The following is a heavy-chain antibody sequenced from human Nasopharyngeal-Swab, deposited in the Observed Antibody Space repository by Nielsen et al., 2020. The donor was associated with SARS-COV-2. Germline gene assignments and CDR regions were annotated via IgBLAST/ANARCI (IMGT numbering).Heavy chain of an antibody. V-gene: IGHV3-23*01. J-gene: IGHJ4*02. CDR2: IWGSGRGT. D-gene: IGHD2/OR15-2a*01. Sequence: GGSLRLSCSASGFIFDNYAMNWIRQAPGKGLEWVGIIWGSGRGTNYADSVKGRFTISRDNSKNTLSLQMNSLRAEDTAVYYCAKDLRGPYFFWGQGTLVTVSS. CDR3: AKDLRGPYFF. CDR1: GFIFDNYA.